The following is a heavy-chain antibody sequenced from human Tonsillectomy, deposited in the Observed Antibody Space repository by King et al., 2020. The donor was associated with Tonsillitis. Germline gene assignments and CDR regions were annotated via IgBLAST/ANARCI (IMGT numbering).Heavy chain of an antibody. CDR1: GDSISNNDVA. D-gene: IGHD1-1*01. CDR2: TYYTSKWFN. J-gene: IGHJ3*02. V-gene: IGHV6-1*01. CDR3: ARQYRSAFDI. Sequence: VQLQQSGPGLVKPSQTLSLTCAISGDSISNNDVAWTWIRQSPSRGLEWLGRTYYTSKWFNDYAVSVKSRITINPDTSKNQFSLQLTSVTPEDTAVFYCARQYRSAFDIWGQGTMVTVSS.